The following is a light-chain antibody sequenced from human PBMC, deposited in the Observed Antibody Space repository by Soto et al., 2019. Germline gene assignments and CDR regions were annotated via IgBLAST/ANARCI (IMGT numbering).Light chain of an antibody. V-gene: IGKV3-20*01. J-gene: IGKJ1*01. Sequence: EVVLTQSPGTLSLSPGERATLSCRASQSVTSGSLAWYQQRPGQAPRLLIYGASSRATGIPDRFSGSGSGTDFTLTISRLEPEDFAVYYCQDYGSSRTFGQGTKVDIK. CDR3: QDYGSSRT. CDR2: GAS. CDR1: QSVTSGS.